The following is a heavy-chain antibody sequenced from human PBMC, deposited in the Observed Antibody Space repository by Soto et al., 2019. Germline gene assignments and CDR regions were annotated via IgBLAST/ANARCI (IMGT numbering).Heavy chain of an antibody. CDR2: IYYSGST. J-gene: IGHJ6*02. CDR1: GGSISSGGYY. CDR3: ARETEEPGVSTDGVCGYCYGMDV. D-gene: IGHD2-8*01. V-gene: IGHV4-31*03. Sequence: QVQLQESGPGLVKPSQTLSLTCTVSGGSISSGGYYWSWIRQHPGKGLEWIGYIYYSGSTYYNPSLKSRVSMSVDTSRNQFYLKLSSVTAADTAVYYGARETEEPGVSTDGVCGYCYGMDVWGQGTTVTVSS.